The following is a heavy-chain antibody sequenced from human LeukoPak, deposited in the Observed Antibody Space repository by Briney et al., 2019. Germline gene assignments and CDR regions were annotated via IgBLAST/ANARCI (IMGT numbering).Heavy chain of an antibody. CDR3: ARSPNYNDYYFDY. CDR2: IYSSGTT. V-gene: IGHV4-4*07. Sequence: SETLSLTCTVSGDSVSTDYWRWIRHPARKRLEWVGRIYSSGTTNYNPSLKSRVTMSIDTSKNQFSLKLSSVTAADTAVYYCARSPNYNDYYFDYWGQGTLLTVSS. CDR1: GDSVSTDY. J-gene: IGHJ4*02. D-gene: IGHD4/OR15-4a*01.